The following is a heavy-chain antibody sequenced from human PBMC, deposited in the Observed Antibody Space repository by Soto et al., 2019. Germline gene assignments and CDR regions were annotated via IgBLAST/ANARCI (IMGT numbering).Heavy chain of an antibody. CDR1: GDSISSGDYH. J-gene: IGHJ4*02. CDR2: IYHSGTT. Sequence: SETLSLTCTVSGDSISSGDYHWSWIRQPPGKGLEWIGYIYHSGTTYDNPSLKSRTTMSVDTSKNQFSLKLSSVTAADTAVYYCASGGYQLYWAHWGQGSLVTVSS. CDR3: ASGGYQLYWAH. D-gene: IGHD2-8*02. V-gene: IGHV4-30-4*01.